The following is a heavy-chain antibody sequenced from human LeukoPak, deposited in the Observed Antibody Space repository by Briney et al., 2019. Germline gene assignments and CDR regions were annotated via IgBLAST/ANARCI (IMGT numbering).Heavy chain of an antibody. V-gene: IGHV4-61*02. Sequence: SQTLSLTCTVSGGSITSGSYYWSWIRQPAGKGLEWIGRIYTSGSTKYNPSLKSRVTISVDTSKNQFSLKLNSVTAADTAVYYCARLYYDFWSGYYTGRDHFDYWGQGTLVTVSS. CDR3: ARLYYDFWSGYYTGRDHFDY. CDR1: GGSITSGSYY. D-gene: IGHD3-3*01. J-gene: IGHJ4*02. CDR2: IYTSGST.